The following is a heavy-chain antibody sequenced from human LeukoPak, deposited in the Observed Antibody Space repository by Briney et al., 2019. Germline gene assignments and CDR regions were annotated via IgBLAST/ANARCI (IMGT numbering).Heavy chain of an antibody. CDR1: GGSVSSGFYY. V-gene: IGHV4-61*02. CDR3: AADFSH. Sequence: PSETLSLTCTVSGGSVSSGFYYWSWIRQPAGKGLEWIGRIYTSGTINYNPSLKSRVTISVDTSKNQFSLKLNSVTAADTAVYYCAADFSHWGQGTLVTVSS. CDR2: IYTSGTI. J-gene: IGHJ4*02.